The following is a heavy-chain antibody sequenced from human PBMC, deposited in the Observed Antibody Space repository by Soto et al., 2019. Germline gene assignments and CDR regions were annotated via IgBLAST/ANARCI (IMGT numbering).Heavy chain of an antibody. D-gene: IGHD5-12*01. CDR2: IKTDGSKT. CDR1: GFTFSSYW. V-gene: IGHV3-7*01. CDR3: ARDPVRGDGYALDY. Sequence: QPGGSLRLSCAASGFTFSSYWMTWVRQSPGKGLEWVANIKTDGSKTNYVDSVKGRFIISRDNAKNSLYLQVNSLRAEDSAVYYCARDPVRGDGYALDYWGQGALVTVPQ. J-gene: IGHJ4*02.